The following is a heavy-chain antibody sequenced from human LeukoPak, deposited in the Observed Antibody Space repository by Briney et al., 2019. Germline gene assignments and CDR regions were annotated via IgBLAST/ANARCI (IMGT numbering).Heavy chain of an antibody. CDR1: GFTFDDYA. CDR2: ISWNSGSI. J-gene: IGHJ4*02. CDR3: AKDYTAMARGLDY. Sequence: QTGGSLRLSCAASGFTFDDYAMHWVRQAPGKGLEWVSGISWNSGSIGYADSVKGRFTISRDNAKNSLYLQMNSLRAEDTALYYCAKDYTAMARGLDYWGQGTLVTVSS. D-gene: IGHD5-18*01. V-gene: IGHV3-9*01.